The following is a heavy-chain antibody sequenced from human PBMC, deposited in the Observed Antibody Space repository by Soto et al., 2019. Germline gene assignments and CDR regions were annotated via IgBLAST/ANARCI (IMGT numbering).Heavy chain of an antibody. D-gene: IGHD2-2*01. J-gene: IGHJ5*02. CDR2: IIPILGIA. CDR3: ARSIVVVPAAIPWFDP. V-gene: IGHV1-69*02. Sequence: ASVKVCCKASGGTFSSYTISWVRQAPGQGLEWMGRIIPILGIANYAQKFQGRVTITADKSTSTAYMELSSLRSEDTAVYYCARSIVVVPAAIPWFDPWGQGTLVTVSS. CDR1: GGTFSSYT.